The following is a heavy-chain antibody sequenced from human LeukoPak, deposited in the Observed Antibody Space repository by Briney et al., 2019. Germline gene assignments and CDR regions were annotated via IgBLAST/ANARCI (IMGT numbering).Heavy chain of an antibody. D-gene: IGHD3-22*01. CDR3: ARDARSGSSGYYSGDDAFDI. CDR1: GFTFSSYW. J-gene: IGHJ3*02. Sequence: GGSLRLSCAASGFTFSSYWMSWVRQAPGKGLEWVANIKQDGSEKYYVDPVKGRFTISRDNAKNSLYLQMNSLGAEDTAVYYCARDARSGSSGYYSGDDAFDIWGQGTMVTVSS. V-gene: IGHV3-7*01. CDR2: IKQDGSEK.